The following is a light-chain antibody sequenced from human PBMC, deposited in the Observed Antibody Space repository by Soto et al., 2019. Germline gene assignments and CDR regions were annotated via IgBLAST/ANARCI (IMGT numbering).Light chain of an antibody. CDR3: QQYYGTPFT. Sequence: DIVMTQSPDSLAVSLGDRATINCKSSQSLLYSSYKNNYLAWYQQKAGQPPKLLIYWASARESGVPERFSGSRFGTDFTLTISNLQPEDAAVYFCQQYYGTPFTFGQGTKLEI. V-gene: IGKV4-1*01. CDR2: WAS. J-gene: IGKJ2*01. CDR1: QSLLYSSYKNNY.